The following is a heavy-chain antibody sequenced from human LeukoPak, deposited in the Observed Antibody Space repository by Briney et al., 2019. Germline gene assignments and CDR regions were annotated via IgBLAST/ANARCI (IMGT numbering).Heavy chain of an antibody. J-gene: IGHJ4*02. Sequence: GESLMISCKGSGYSFSIYWIGWVRQMPGKGLEWMGIIYPGDSDTRYSPSFQGQVTISADKSISTAYLQWSSLEASDTAIYYCARHSSWSSVTTPFDYWGQGTLVTVSS. D-gene: IGHD4-17*01. CDR3: ARHSSWSSVTTPFDY. V-gene: IGHV5-51*01. CDR1: GYSFSIYW. CDR2: IYPGDSDT.